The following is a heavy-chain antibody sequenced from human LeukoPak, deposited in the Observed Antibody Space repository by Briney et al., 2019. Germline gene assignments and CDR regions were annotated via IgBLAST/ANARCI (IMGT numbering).Heavy chain of an antibody. CDR2: INHSGST. Sequence: SEALSLTCAVYGGSFSGYYWSWIRQPPGKGLEWIGEINHSGSTNYNPSLMSRVTISVDTSKNQFSLKLSSVTAADTAVYYCARSCSGGSCYSNAFDIWGQGTMVTVSS. J-gene: IGHJ3*02. CDR3: ARSCSGGSCYSNAFDI. V-gene: IGHV4-34*01. CDR1: GGSFSGYY. D-gene: IGHD2-15*01.